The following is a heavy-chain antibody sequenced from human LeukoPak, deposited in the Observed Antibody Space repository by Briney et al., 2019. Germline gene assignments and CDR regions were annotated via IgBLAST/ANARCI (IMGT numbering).Heavy chain of an antibody. CDR1: RVTFSSDW. CDR2: IKTDGRQI. Sequence: GCLRLSCVASRVTFSSDWMRWGRQAPEGGGGWVAKIKTDGRQIYYMDSVRGGFTISREKAKNTLYMQMSRVRARETAVYYCARDLNWDTYWGQGTLVSVSS. V-gene: IGHV3-7*01. D-gene: IGHD1/OR15-1a*01. J-gene: IGHJ4*02. CDR3: ARDLNWDTY.